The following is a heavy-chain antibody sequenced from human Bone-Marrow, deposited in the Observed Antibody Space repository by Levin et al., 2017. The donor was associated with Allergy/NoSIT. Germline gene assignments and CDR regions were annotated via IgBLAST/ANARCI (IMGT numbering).Heavy chain of an antibody. CDR2: IIPILGIA. CDR1: GGTFSSYT. CDR3: ARVPTVKPRPDTAYFDY. Sequence: KISCKASGGTFSSYTISWVRQAPGQGLEWMGRIIPILGIANYAQKFQGRVTITADKSTSTAYMELSSLRSEDTAVYYCARVPTVKPRPDTAYFDYWGQGTLVTVSS. V-gene: IGHV1-69*02. D-gene: IGHD2-2*01. J-gene: IGHJ4*02.